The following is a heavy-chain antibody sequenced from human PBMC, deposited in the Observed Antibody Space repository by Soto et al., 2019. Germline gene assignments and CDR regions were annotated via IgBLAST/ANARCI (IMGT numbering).Heavy chain of an antibody. Sequence: GGSLRLSCEVSGFIFIMYSMSWVRQTPGKGLEWVAKIPQDGVDGHYADAVKGRFTISRDNGKNSLYLQTNNLRAEDTAVYYCARDHLILPAHDFFYGSDVWGRGATVTVSS. J-gene: IGHJ6*02. V-gene: IGHV3-7*03. CDR1: GFIFIMYS. CDR3: ARDHLILPAHDFFYGSDV. D-gene: IGHD2-21*02. CDR2: IPQDGVDG.